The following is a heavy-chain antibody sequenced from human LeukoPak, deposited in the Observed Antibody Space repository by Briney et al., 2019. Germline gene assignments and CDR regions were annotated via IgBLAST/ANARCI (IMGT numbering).Heavy chain of an antibody. D-gene: IGHD2-2*01. V-gene: IGHV1-2*02. Sequence: GASVKVSCKASGYTFTGYYMHWVRQAPGQGLEWMGWINPNSGGTNYAQKFQGRVTMTRDTSISTAYMELSRLRSDDTAVYYCARAVVVVPAAIFRNWFDPGGQGTLVTVPS. CDR3: ARAVVVVPAAIFRNWFDP. CDR1: GYTFTGYY. J-gene: IGHJ5*02. CDR2: INPNSGGT.